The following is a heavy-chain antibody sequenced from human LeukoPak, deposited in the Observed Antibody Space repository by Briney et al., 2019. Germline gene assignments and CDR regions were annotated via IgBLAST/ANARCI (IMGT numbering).Heavy chain of an antibody. V-gene: IGHV3-23*01. D-gene: IGHD5-12*01. Sequence: GSLRLSCAASEFTFSSHAMSWVRQAPGKGLEWVSAISAGGGSIYYADSVKGRFTISRDNCKSTLYLLMNSLRAEDTAVYYCARDEDDYTEAVFFLHWGQGTLVTVSS. CDR3: ARDEDDYTEAVFFLH. J-gene: IGHJ1*01. CDR2: ISAGGGSI. CDR1: EFTFSSHA.